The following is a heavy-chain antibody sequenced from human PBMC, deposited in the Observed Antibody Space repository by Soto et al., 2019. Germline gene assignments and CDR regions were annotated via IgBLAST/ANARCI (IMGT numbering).Heavy chain of an antibody. CDR1: GFTFSSYA. V-gene: IGHV3-23*01. CDR3: AKDLWRVTTIDFDY. D-gene: IGHD4-17*01. CDR2: ISSSGVST. J-gene: IGHJ4*02. Sequence: EVQLLESGGDLVHPGGSLRLSCAASGFTFSSYAMSWVRQAPGKGLEGVSGISSSGVSTFYADSAKGRFTIPRDNSKSTLYLQMDSLRADDTAAYYCAKDLWRVTTIDFDYWGQGPLLTVS.